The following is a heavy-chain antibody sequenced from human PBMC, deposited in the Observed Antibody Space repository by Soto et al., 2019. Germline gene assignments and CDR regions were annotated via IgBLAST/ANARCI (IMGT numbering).Heavy chain of an antibody. J-gene: IGHJ6*02. D-gene: IGHD3-3*01. CDR3: ASMSYYDFWSGSYYYGMDV. CDR2: IIPIFGTA. V-gene: IGHV1-69*13. CDR1: GGTFSSYA. Sequence: ASVKVSCKASGGTFSSYAISWVRQAPGQGLEWMGGIIPIFGTANYAQKFQGRVTITADESTSTAYMELSSLRSEDTAVYYCASMSYYDFWSGSYYYGMDVWGQGTTVTVS.